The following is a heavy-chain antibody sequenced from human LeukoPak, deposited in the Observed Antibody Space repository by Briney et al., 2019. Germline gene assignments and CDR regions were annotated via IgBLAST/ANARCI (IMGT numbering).Heavy chain of an antibody. CDR1: GFTFSDYY. D-gene: IGHD6-13*01. Sequence: GGSLRLSCAASGFTFSDYYMSWVRQAPGKGLEWVAVIWYDGSNKYYADSVKGRFTISRDNSKNTLYLQMNSLRAEDTAVYYCARIATPQRVYGMDVWGQGTLVTVSS. V-gene: IGHV3-33*08. J-gene: IGHJ6*02. CDR2: IWYDGSNK. CDR3: ARIATPQRVYGMDV.